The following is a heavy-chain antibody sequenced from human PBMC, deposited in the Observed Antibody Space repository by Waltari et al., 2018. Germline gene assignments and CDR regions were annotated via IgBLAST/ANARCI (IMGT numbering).Heavy chain of an antibody. Sequence: QVQLVQSGAEVKKPGSSVKVSCKASGGTFSSYAISWVRQAPGQGLEWMGGIIPIFGTANYAQKCQGRVTITTDESTSTAYMELSSLRSEDTAVYYCARSSSSWEYYYYYYGMDVWGQGTTVTVSS. J-gene: IGHJ6*02. D-gene: IGHD6-13*01. CDR1: GGTFSSYA. V-gene: IGHV1-69*05. CDR2: IIPIFGTA. CDR3: ARSSSSWEYYYYYYGMDV.